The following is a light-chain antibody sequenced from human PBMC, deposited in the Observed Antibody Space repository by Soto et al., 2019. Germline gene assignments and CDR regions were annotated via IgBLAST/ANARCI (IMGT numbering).Light chain of an antibody. V-gene: IGKV3-20*01. CDR2: GAS. CDR3: QQYGSLIT. Sequence: EIVFTPSPGTPSLSPGERATLSCRARQSVSSNYLAWYPQKPGQAPRLLIYGASSRATGIPDRFSGSGSGTDFTLTISRLEPEDFAVYYCQQYGSLITFGQGTRLEIK. CDR1: QSVSSNY. J-gene: IGKJ5*01.